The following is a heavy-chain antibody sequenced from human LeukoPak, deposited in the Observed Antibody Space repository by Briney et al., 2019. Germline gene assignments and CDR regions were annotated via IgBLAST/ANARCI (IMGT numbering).Heavy chain of an antibody. CDR3: ARASRDGYNHYY. J-gene: IGHJ4*02. Sequence: ASVKVSCKATGYTFTGYYMHWVRQAPGQGLEWMGWINPNSGGTNYAQKFQGRVTMTRDTSISTAYMELSRLRSDDTAVYYCARASRDGYNHYYWGQGTLVTVSS. CDR2: INPNSGGT. V-gene: IGHV1-2*02. CDR1: GYTFTGYY. D-gene: IGHD5-12*01.